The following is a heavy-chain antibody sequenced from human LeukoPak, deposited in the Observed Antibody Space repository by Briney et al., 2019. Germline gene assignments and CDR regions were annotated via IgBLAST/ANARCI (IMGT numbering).Heavy chain of an antibody. V-gene: IGHV3-11*01. CDR2: IKSSDTST. CDR1: GFSFSDSY. CDR3: ARRGNMRSHAFGI. J-gene: IGHJ3*02. D-gene: IGHD2/OR15-2a*01. Sequence: PGGSLRLSCAASGFSFSDSYMSWIRQAPGQGLEWPSYIKSSDTSTFYADSVKGRFTVSRDNAKNSLSLQMNSLRAEDTAVYYCARRGNMRSHAFGIWGQGTVVTVSS.